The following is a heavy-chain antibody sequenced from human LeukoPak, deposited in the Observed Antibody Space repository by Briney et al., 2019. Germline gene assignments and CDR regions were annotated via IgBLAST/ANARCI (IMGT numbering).Heavy chain of an antibody. CDR2: ISSSGSTI. CDR3: ARMKPRVTTGNFWFDP. CDR1: TFTFSSYE. Sequence: GGSLRLSCAASTFTFSSYEMNWVRQAPGKGLEWVSYISSSGSTIYYADSVQGRFTISRDNAKNSLYLQMNSLRAEDTAVYYCARMKPRVTTGNFWFDPWGQGTLVAVSS. D-gene: IGHD4-11*01. J-gene: IGHJ5*02. V-gene: IGHV3-48*03.